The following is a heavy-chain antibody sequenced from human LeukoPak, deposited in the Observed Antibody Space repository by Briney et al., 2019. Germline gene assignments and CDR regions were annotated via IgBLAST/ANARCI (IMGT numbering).Heavy chain of an antibody. Sequence: GRSLRLSCAASGFTFSSYAMHWVRQAPGKGLEWVAVISYDGSNKYYADSVKGRFTISRDNSKNTLYLQMNSLRAEDTAVYYCARGTEVHGQYYFDYWGQGTLVTVSS. CDR3: ARGTEVHGQYYFDY. V-gene: IGHV3-30*04. J-gene: IGHJ4*02. CDR1: GFTFSSYA. D-gene: IGHD4-23*01. CDR2: ISYDGSNK.